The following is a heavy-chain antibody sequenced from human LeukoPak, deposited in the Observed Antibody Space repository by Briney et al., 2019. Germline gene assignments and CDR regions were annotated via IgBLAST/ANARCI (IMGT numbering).Heavy chain of an antibody. CDR2: ISWNSGSI. CDR3: AKDSSYSYGKGWFDP. J-gene: IGHJ5*02. CDR1: GFTFDDYA. Sequence: GGSLRLSCAASGFTFDDYAMHWVRQAPGKGLEWVSGISWNSGSIGYADSVKGRFTISRDNAKNSLYLQMNSLRAEDTALYYCAKDSSYSYGKGWFDPWGQGTLVTVSS. D-gene: IGHD5-18*01. V-gene: IGHV3-9*01.